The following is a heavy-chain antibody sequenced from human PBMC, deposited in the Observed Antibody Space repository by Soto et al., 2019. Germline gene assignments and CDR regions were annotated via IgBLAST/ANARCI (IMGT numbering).Heavy chain of an antibody. Sequence: GPLILSCGASEFTCSSHAIGWVGQGPEKGPEWVSAISGSGGDRYYAAPPPGRFTISRDNSKNTVYLQMTSLRAEDTAMHYCAKLTRDSTSAWLLDYWGQGTVVSVSS. CDR3: AKLTRDSTSAWLLDY. V-gene: IGHV3-23*01. CDR2: ISGSGGDR. D-gene: IGHD5-12*01. CDR1: EFTCSSHA. J-gene: IGHJ4*02.